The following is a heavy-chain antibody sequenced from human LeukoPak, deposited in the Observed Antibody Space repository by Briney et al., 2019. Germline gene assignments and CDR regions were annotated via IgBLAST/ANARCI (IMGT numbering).Heavy chain of an antibody. CDR3: AREKLERGYSGYDSLGYYYYMDV. CDR2: ISYDGTNK. D-gene: IGHD5-12*01. Sequence: GGSLRLSCVPSGFPFSRYGMHWVRQAPGKGLEWVAVISYDGTNKYYADSVNGRFTISRDNAKNSLYLQMNSLRAEDTAVYYCAREKLERGYSGYDSLGYYYYMDVWGKGTTVTVSS. J-gene: IGHJ6*03. CDR1: GFPFSRYG. V-gene: IGHV3-30*03.